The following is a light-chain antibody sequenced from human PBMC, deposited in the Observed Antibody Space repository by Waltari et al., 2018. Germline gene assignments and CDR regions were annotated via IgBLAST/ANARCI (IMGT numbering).Light chain of an antibody. J-gene: IGKJ4*01. Sequence: DVQMTQSPSSLSASVGDRITITCQATRDIDTYLNWYQHKPGKAPKLLLYDADTLQRGVPSRFSGSGSGTHFSFTINNLQPDDFATYYCQQCSTLPFTFGGGT. V-gene: IGKV1-33*01. CDR1: RDIDTY. CDR3: QQCSTLPFT. CDR2: DAD.